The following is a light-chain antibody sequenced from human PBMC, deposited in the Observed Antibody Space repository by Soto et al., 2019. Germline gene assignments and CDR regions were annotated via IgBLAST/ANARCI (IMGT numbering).Light chain of an antibody. CDR3: SSYAGSKNVV. V-gene: IGLV2-8*01. J-gene: IGLJ2*01. CDR2: EVS. CDR1: SRDVGGYNY. Sequence: QSALTQPPSASGSPGQSVTISCTGTSRDVGGYNYVSWYQQHPGKAPKLMSYEVSKRPSGVPDRFSGSKYGNTAARTVSGLQAEDEAVYYCSSYAGSKNVVFGGGTQLTVL.